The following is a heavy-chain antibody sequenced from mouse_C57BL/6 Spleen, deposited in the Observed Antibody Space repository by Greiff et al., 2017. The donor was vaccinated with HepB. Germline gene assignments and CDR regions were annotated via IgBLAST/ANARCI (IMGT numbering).Heavy chain of an antibody. V-gene: IGHV1-64*01. Sequence: QVQLQQPGAELVKPGASVKLSCKASGYTFTSYWMHWVKQRPGQGLEWIGMIHPNSGSTNYNEKFKSKATLTVDKSSSTAYMQLSSLTSEDSAVYYCARYYYGSRWYFDVWGTGTTFTVSS. CDR2: IHPNSGST. D-gene: IGHD1-1*01. J-gene: IGHJ1*03. CDR3: ARYYYGSRWYFDV. CDR1: GYTFTSYW.